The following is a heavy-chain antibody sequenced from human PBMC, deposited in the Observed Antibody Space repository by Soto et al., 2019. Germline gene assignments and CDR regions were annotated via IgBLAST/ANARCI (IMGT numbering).Heavy chain of an antibody. V-gene: IGHV4-34*01. CDR2: IYHSGST. CDR1: GGSFSGYY. D-gene: IGHD1-20*01. J-gene: IGHJ6*02. Sequence: PSETLSLTCAVYGGSFSGYYCSWIRQPPGKGLEWIGEIYHSGSTNYNPSLKSRVTISVDTSKNQFSLKMSSVTAADTAVYYCARERPGITGKDGMDVWGQGTTVTVSS. CDR3: ARERPGITGKDGMDV.